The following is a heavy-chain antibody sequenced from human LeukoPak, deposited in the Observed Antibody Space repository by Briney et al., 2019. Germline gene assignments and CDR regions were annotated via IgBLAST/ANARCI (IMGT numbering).Heavy chain of an antibody. V-gene: IGHV1-46*01. CDR2: INPSGGST. Sequence: ASVKVSCKASGYTFTSYYMHWVRQAPGQGLEWMGIINPSGGSTSYAQKFQGRVTMTRDTSTSTVYMELSSLRSEDTAVYYCARDRVESSTSSNWFDPWGQGTLVTVSS. J-gene: IGHJ5*02. D-gene: IGHD2-2*01. CDR1: GYTFTSYY. CDR3: ARDRVESSTSSNWFDP.